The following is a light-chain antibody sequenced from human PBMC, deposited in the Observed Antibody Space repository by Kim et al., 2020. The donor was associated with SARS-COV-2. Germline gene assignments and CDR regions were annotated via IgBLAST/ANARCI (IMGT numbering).Light chain of an antibody. CDR1: QGISEY. V-gene: IGKV1-27*01. CDR3: QKYNSAPRT. CDR2: GAS. J-gene: IGKJ1*01. Sequence: DIQMTQYPSSLSASVGERITITCRASQGISEYLAWYQQRPGKVPKLLIYGASVLQSGAPSRFSGSGSGTVFILTISRLQPEDVGTYYCQKYNSAPRTFGQGTKVDIK.